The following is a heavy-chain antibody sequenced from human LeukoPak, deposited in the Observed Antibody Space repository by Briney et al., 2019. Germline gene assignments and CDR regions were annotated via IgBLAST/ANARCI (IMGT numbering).Heavy chain of an antibody. CDR2: IYYSGST. J-gene: IGHJ4*02. V-gene: IGHV4-59*01. D-gene: IGHD3/OR15-3a*01. Sequence: SEPLSLTCTVSGGSISSYYWSWIRQPPGKGLEWIGYIYYSGSTNYNPSLKSRVTISVDTSKNQFSLKLSSETAADTAVYYCARVKGWTTYYFDHWGQGTLVTVSS. CDR1: GGSISSYY. CDR3: ARVKGWTTYYFDH.